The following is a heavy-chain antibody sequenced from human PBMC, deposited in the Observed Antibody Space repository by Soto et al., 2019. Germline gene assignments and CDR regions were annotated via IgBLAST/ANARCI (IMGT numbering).Heavy chain of an antibody. Sequence: SETLSLTCSVSSSSINSYWWGWIRQPAGKGLEWIGRVYSSGTTDYNPSLNSRATMSVETSKNQFSLKLTSVTAADTAVYYCARDIGSYAYAEGYWGQGIQVTVSS. D-gene: IGHD2-2*01. CDR1: SSSINSYW. V-gene: IGHV4-4*07. CDR3: ARDIGSYAYAEGY. J-gene: IGHJ4*02. CDR2: VYSSGTT.